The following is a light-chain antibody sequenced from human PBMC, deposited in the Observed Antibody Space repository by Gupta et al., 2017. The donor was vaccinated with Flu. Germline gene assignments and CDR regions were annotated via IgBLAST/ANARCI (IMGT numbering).Light chain of an antibody. J-gene: IGLJ2*01. CDR1: TSNIRPNY. V-gene: IGLV1-47*01. CDR3: ATWDDSLSGVV. Sequence: QSVLTQPPSASGTPGQRVTLSCSGGTSNIRPNYVYWYQQLPGTAPKLLIYNNDQRPSGVPDRFSGSKSGTSASLAISGLRAEDEAHYHCATWDDSLSGVVFGGGTELTVL. CDR2: NND.